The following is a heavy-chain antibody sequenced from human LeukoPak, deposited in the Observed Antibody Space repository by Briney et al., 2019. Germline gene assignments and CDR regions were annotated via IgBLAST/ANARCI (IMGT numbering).Heavy chain of an antibody. D-gene: IGHD2-15*01. CDR2: IKRRTDGGTS. Sequence: PGGSLRLSCAASGFTFSDAWVHWVRQAPGKGLEWVGLIKRRTDGGTSNYAAPVKGRFAISRDDSEDTLFLQMDSLKSEDTGVYYCTTGYTSASHDGYWGQGTLVTVSS. CDR1: GFTFSDAW. V-gene: IGHV3-15*07. J-gene: IGHJ4*02. CDR3: TTGYTSASHDGY.